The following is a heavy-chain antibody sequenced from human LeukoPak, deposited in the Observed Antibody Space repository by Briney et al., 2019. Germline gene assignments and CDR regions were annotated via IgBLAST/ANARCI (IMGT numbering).Heavy chain of an antibody. D-gene: IGHD5-12*01. V-gene: IGHV5-51*01. Sequence: GESLKISCKGSGYTFSSYWIGWVRQMPGKGLEWMGITYPGDSDSRYRPSLQGQVTISADKSIRTAYLQWSSLKASDTGMYFCARRAYSGYDFDYWGQGTLVTVSS. CDR1: GYTFSSYW. CDR3: ARRAYSGYDFDY. J-gene: IGHJ4*02. CDR2: TYPGDSDS.